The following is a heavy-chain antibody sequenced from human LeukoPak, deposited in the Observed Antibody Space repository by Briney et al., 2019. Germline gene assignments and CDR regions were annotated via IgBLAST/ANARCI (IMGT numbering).Heavy chain of an antibody. D-gene: IGHD3-22*01. V-gene: IGHV1-2*02. CDR2: INPNSGGT. CDR3: ARGGRGTIIMIVVAALDY. J-gene: IGHJ4*02. Sequence: GASAKVSCKASGYTSTGYYMHWVRQAPGQGLEWMGWINPNSGGTNYAQKLQGRVTMTRDTSISTAYMELSRLRSDDTAVYYCARGGRGTIIMIVVAALDYWGQGTLVTVSS. CDR1: GYTSTGYY.